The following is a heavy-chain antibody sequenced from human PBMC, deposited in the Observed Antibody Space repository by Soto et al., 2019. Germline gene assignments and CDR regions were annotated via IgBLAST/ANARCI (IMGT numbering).Heavy chain of an antibody. CDR2: IIPIFGTA. CDR1: VGTFSSYA. Sequence: SVKGSCKASVGTFSSYAISWVRQAPGQGLEWMGGIIPIFGTANYAQKFQGRVTITADESTSTAYMELSSLRSEDTAVYYCARDKSAGRHYDSSGLDYWGQGTLVTAPQ. V-gene: IGHV1-69*13. D-gene: IGHD3-22*01. J-gene: IGHJ4*02. CDR3: ARDKSAGRHYDSSGLDY.